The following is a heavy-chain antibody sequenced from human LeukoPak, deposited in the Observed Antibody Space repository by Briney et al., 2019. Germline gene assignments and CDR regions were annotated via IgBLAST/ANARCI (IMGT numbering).Heavy chain of an antibody. Sequence: ASVKVSCKASGYTFTSYDINWVRQATGQGLEWMGWMNPNSGNTGYAQKFQGRVTMTRNTSISTAYMELSSLRSEDMAVYYCARSRATVTTYYFDYWGQGTLVTVSS. D-gene: IGHD4-11*01. V-gene: IGHV1-8*01. CDR2: MNPNSGNT. CDR1: GYTFTSYD. J-gene: IGHJ4*02. CDR3: ARSRATVTTYYFDY.